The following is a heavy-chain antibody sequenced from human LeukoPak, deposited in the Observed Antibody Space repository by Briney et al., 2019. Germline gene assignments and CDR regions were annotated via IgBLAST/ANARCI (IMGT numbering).Heavy chain of an antibody. D-gene: IGHD3-22*01. CDR2: IDYSGST. V-gene: IGHV4-59*01. Sequence: SETLSLTCTVSGGSINSYYWSWIRQPPGKGLEWIGYIDYSGSTNYNPSLKSRVTISVDRSKNQFSLKLSSVTAADTAVYYCARSDSTGWPYQMDVRGKGTTVTVSS. CDR3: ARSDSTGWPYQMDV. CDR1: GGSINSYY. J-gene: IGHJ6*03.